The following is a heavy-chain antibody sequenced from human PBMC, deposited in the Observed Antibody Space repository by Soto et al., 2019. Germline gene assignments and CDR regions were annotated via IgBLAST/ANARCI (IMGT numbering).Heavy chain of an antibody. Sequence: DVQLLESGGGLIHPGGSLRLSCAASGLTFSTYAMKWVRQVPGKGPEWVSSIIGSGINTYYTDSVKGRFTISRDNSKSTLHLQMNSLRVEDTAVYYCAKGALGQCAGAICYQFDSWGQGTLVTVAS. CDR3: AKGALGQCAGAICYQFDS. CDR2: IIGSGINT. J-gene: IGHJ4*02. V-gene: IGHV3-23*01. D-gene: IGHD2-8*02. CDR1: GLTFSTYA.